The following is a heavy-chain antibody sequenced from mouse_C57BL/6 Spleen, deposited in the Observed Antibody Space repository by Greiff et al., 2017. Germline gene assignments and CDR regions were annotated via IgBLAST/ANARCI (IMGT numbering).Heavy chain of an antibody. CDR3: ARDYINSPFDY. V-gene: IGHV1-52*01. CDR2: IDPSDSET. Sequence: QVQLQQPGAELVRPGSSVKLSCKASGYTFTSYWMHWVKQRPIQGLEWIGNIDPSDSETHYNQKFKDKATLTVDKSSSTAYMQLSSLTSEDSAVYYCARDYINSPFDYWGQGTTLTVSS. J-gene: IGHJ2*01. D-gene: IGHD2-5*01. CDR1: GYTFTSYW.